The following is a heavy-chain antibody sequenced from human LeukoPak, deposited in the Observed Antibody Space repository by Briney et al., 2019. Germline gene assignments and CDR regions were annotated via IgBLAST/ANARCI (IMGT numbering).Heavy chain of an antibody. CDR1: GFTVSSNY. J-gene: IGHJ4*02. D-gene: IGHD3-9*01. V-gene: IGHV3-53*01. Sequence: PGGSLRLSCAASGFTVSSNYMSWVRQAPGKGLEWVSVIYSGGSTYYADSVKGRFTISRDNSKNTLYLQMNSLRAEDTAVYYCAGIHGILTGGGFDYWGQGTLVTVSS. CDR2: IYSGGST. CDR3: AGIHGILTGGGFDY.